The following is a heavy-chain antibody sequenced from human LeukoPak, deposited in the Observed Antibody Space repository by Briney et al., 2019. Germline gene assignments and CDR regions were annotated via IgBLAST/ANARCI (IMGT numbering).Heavy chain of an antibody. D-gene: IGHD2-15*01. J-gene: IGHJ4*02. Sequence: HPGGSLRLSCAASGFTFSSYAMSWVRQAPGKGLEWVSAISGSGGSTYYADSVKGRFTISRDNSKNTLYLQMNSLRAEDTAVYYCAKMGYCSGGSCSCFDYWGQGTLVTVYS. CDR3: AKMGYCSGGSCSCFDY. CDR1: GFTFSSYA. V-gene: IGHV3-23*01. CDR2: ISGSGGST.